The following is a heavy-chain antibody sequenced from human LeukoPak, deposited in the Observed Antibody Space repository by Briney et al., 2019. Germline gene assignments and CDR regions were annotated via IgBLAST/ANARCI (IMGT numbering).Heavy chain of an antibody. CDR1: GXTFSNAW. J-gene: IGHJ4*02. D-gene: IGHD2-15*01. V-gene: IGHV3-15*01. Sequence: GGSLRLSCAASGXTFSNAWMSWVRQAPGKGLEWVGRFKSRTDGGTIDYAASVKGRFTITRDDSKNMLYLQMDSLTIEDAAVYFCSTTACRGGSCYSGELDYWGQGILVTVSS. CDR2: FKSRTDGGTI. CDR3: STTACRGGSCYSGELDY.